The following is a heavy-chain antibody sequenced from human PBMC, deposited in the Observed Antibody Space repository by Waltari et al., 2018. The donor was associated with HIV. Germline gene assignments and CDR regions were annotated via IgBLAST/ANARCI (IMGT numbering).Heavy chain of an antibody. J-gene: IGHJ6*02. Sequence: VQLVQSGAEMRKPGASVKVSCRASGYTFSAYPISWVRQAPGQGPEWMGWIRGYNGNTNYAQKFQGRVNMTTDTSTSTAHMELRSLRSDDTAVYYCARGVSIVRGVMIRGHMDVWGQGTTVTVSS. CDR1: GYTFSAYP. V-gene: IGHV1-18*01. D-gene: IGHD3-10*01. CDR2: IRGYNGNT. CDR3: ARGVSIVRGVMIRGHMDV.